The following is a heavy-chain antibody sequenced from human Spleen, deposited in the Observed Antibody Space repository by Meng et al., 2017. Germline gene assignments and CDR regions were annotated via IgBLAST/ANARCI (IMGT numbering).Heavy chain of an antibody. CDR2: IYPDDSDT. D-gene: IGHD3-10*01. CDR1: GNSFSSYW. J-gene: IGHJ5*02. Sequence: GESLKISCKGSGNSFSSYWIGWVRQMPGKGLEWMGIIYPDDSDTRYSPSFQGQVTISADKSISTAYLQWSSLKASDTAIYSCARLNRFRFAPADPWGQGTLVTVSS. V-gene: IGHV5-51*01. CDR3: ARLNRFRFAPADP.